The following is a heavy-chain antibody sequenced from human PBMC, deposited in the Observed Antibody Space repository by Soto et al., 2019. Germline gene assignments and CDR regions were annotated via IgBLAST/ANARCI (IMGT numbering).Heavy chain of an antibody. CDR2: ISGSGGST. CDR3: ARGYYYDSSGYFTRGHYALDF. Sequence: GGSLRLSCAASGFTFSSYAMSWVRQAPGKGLEWVSTISGSGGSTHYADSVKGRFTISRDNSKNTLYLQMNSLRAEDTAVYYCARGYYYDSSGYFTRGHYALDFWGQGTTVTVSS. D-gene: IGHD3-22*01. V-gene: IGHV3-23*01. J-gene: IGHJ6*02. CDR1: GFTFSSYA.